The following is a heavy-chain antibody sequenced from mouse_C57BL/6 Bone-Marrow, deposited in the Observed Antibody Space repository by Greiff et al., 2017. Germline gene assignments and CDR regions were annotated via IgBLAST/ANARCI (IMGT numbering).Heavy chain of an antibody. CDR2: ISSGGDYI. J-gene: IGHJ2*01. D-gene: IGHD1-1*01. V-gene: IGHV5-9-1*02. CDR3: TRDRYGSSYFDY. Sequence: EVKLVESGEGLVKPGGSLKLSCAASGFTFSSYAMSWVRQTPEKRLEWVAYISSGGDYIYYADNVKGRFTISRDNARNTLYLQMSSLKSDDTSMYYCTRDRYGSSYFDYWGQGTTLTVSS. CDR1: GFTFSSYA.